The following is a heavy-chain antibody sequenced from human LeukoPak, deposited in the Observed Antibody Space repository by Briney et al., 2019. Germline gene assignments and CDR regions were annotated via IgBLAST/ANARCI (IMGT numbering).Heavy chain of an antibody. CDR3: ARGGSSGWYGIDY. CDR1: GGSISSHY. D-gene: IGHD6-19*01. Sequence: PSETLSLTCTVSGGSISSHYWSWIRQPPGTGLEWIGCVYYSGSTNYNPSLKSRVTISVDTSKNQFSLDLSSVTAADTAVYYCARGGSSGWYGIDYWGQGTLVTVSS. J-gene: IGHJ4*02. CDR2: VYYSGST. V-gene: IGHV4-59*11.